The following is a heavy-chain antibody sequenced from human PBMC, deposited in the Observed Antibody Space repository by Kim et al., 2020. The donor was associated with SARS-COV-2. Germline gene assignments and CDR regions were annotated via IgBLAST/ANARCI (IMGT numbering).Heavy chain of an antibody. Sequence: GGSLRLSCAASGFTFSSYGMHWVRQAPGKGLEWVAVISYDGSNKYYADSVKGRFTISRDNSKNTLYLQMNSLRAEDTAVYYCAKDRRGSSSLDWYFDLWGRGTLVTVSS. V-gene: IGHV3-30*18. CDR1: GFTFSSYG. CDR2: ISYDGSNK. J-gene: IGHJ2*01. D-gene: IGHD6-6*01. CDR3: AKDRRGSSSLDWYFDL.